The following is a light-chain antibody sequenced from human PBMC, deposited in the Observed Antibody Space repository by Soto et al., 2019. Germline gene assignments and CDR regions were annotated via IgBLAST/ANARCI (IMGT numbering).Light chain of an antibody. V-gene: IGLV2-23*02. CDR1: SSDFGNYNL. J-gene: IGLJ1*01. CDR3: CSFTSSNTHV. CDR2: EVN. Sequence: QSVLAQPASVSGSPGQSITISCTGTSSDFGNYNLVSWYQQHPGKVPKLILFEVNKRPSGVSVRFSGSKSGNTASLTISGLQAEDEADYYCCSFTSSNTHVFGTGTKVTV.